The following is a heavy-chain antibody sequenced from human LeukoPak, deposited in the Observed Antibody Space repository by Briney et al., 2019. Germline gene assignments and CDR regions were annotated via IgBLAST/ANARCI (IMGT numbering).Heavy chain of an antibody. CDR1: GGSFSGYY. J-gene: IGHJ4*02. CDR3: ARAGSYYSYFDY. V-gene: IGHV4-34*01. D-gene: IGHD1-26*01. Sequence: PSETLSLTCAVYGGSFSGYYWSWIRQPPGKGPEWIGEINHSGSTNYNPSLKSRVTMSVDTSKNQFSLKLSSVTAADTAVYYCARAGSYYSYFDYLGQGTLVTVSS. CDR2: INHSGST.